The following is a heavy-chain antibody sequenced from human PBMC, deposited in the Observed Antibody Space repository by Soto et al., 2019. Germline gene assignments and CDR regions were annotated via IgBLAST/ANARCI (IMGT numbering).Heavy chain of an antibody. CDR2: ISYDGSNK. Sequence: QVQLVESGGGVVQPGRSLRLSCAASGFTFNSYAMHWVRQAPGKGLEWVAVISYDGSNKYYADSVKGRFTVSRDNSKNTLFLQMNSLTLEDTAVYYCAKDHSNRLRYFDLWGRGTLVTVSS. D-gene: IGHD6-13*01. V-gene: IGHV3-30*18. J-gene: IGHJ2*01. CDR3: AKDHSNRLRYFDL. CDR1: GFTFNSYA.